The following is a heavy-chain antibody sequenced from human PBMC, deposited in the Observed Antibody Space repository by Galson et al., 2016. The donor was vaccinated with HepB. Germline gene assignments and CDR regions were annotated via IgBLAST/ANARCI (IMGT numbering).Heavy chain of an antibody. D-gene: IGHD3-3*01. Sequence: SLRLSCAASGFTVSSNYMTWVRQAPGKGLEWVSLIYSAGSTYYADSVKGRFTISRDDSKNTLYLQMNSLSAEDTALYYCARGQAPTYSDFWSGSSSPHYYYGMDVWGNGTTVTVSS. CDR1: GFTVSSNY. CDR3: ARGQAPTYSDFWSGSSSPHYYYGMDV. V-gene: IGHV3-66*02. J-gene: IGHJ6*04. CDR2: IYSAGST.